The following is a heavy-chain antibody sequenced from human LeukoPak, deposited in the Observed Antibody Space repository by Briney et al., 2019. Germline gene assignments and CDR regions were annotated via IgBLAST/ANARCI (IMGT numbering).Heavy chain of an antibody. CDR3: ARVAATNTEGDAFDI. D-gene: IGHD6-13*01. J-gene: IGHJ3*02. Sequence: GGSLRLSCAASGFTFSYWMTWVRQAPGKGLEWVANINQDGSEKYYVDSAKGRFTISRDNAKNSLYLQMNSLRAEDTAVYYCARVAATNTEGDAFDIWGQGTMVTVSS. CDR2: INQDGSEK. V-gene: IGHV3-7*01. CDR1: GFTFSYW.